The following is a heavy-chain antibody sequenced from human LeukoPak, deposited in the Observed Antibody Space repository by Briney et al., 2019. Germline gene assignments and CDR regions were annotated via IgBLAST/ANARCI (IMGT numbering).Heavy chain of an antibody. V-gene: IGHV6-1*01. CDR1: EDSVSSNSVA. J-gene: IGHJ6*02. Sequence: SQTLSLTCAISEDSVSSNSVAWNWIRQSPSRGLEWLGRTYYRSKWYNDYAMSVRSRLTINPDTSKNQFSLQLNSVTPEDTAVYYCARDSPHYNYGLDVWGQGTTVTVSS. CDR2: TYYRSKWYN. CDR3: ARDSPHYNYGLDV.